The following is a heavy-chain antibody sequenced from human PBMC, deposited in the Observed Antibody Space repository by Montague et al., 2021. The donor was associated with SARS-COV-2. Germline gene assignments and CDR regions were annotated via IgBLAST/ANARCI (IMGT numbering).Heavy chain of an antibody. D-gene: IGHD3-22*01. Sequence: SETLSLTCVVSGDSISTVNWWTWIRQPPGKGLEWIGSIYYSGSTYYNPSLKSRVTISVDTSKNQFSLKLSSVTAADTAVYYCARFPTSYYYDSKAAPATPDAFDIWGQGTMVTVSS. CDR3: ARFPTSYYYDSKAAPATPDAFDI. J-gene: IGHJ3*02. V-gene: IGHV4-38-2*01. CDR2: IYYSGST. CDR1: GDSISTVNW.